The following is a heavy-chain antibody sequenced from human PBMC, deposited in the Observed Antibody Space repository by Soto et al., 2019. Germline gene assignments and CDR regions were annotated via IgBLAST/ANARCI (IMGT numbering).Heavy chain of an antibody. J-gene: IGHJ4*02. V-gene: IGHV4-38-2*02. CDR2: IYPSVSS. CDR1: GFAISLGYY. D-gene: IGHD1-1*01. Sequence: PSETLSLTCNVSGFAISLGYYCSWVRQPPGKGLEWIGSIYPSVSSYHNPSLESRLTLSIDTSRNQFTLKLASVTAADTALYYCAREKVGTTFFDNWGQGTQVTVSS. CDR3: AREKVGTTFFDN.